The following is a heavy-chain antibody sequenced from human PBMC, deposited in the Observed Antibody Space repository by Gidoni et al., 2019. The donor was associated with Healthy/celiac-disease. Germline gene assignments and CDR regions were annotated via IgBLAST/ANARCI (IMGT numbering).Heavy chain of an antibody. J-gene: IGHJ6*02. CDR3: ARDGPRGYSSGWYAYYYGMDV. V-gene: IGHV3-30*04. CDR1: GFTFRSYA. Sequence: QVQLVESGGGVVQPGRSLRLPCAASGFTFRSYAMPWARQAPGKGLEWVAVISYDGINKYYADSVKGRFTISRDNSKNTLYLQMNSLRAEDTAVYYCARDGPRGYSSGWYAYYYGMDVWGQGTTVTVSS. CDR2: ISYDGINK. D-gene: IGHD6-19*01.